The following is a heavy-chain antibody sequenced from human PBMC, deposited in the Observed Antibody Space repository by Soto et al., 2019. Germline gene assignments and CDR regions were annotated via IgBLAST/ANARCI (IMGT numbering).Heavy chain of an antibody. V-gene: IGHV3-23*01. CDR3: AKEVIAARPYYFDY. J-gene: IGHJ4*02. Sequence: PGGSLRLSCAASGFTFSSYAVSWARQTPGKGLEWVSTISASGAYTYYADSVKGRFTISRGNSKNTLYLQMRSLRAGDTATYYCAKEVIAARPYYFDYWGQGTLVTVSS. CDR2: ISASGAYT. CDR1: GFTFSSYA. D-gene: IGHD6-6*01.